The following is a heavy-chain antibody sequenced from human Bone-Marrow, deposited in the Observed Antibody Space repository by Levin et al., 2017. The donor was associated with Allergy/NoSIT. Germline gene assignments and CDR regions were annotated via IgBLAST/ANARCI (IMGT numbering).Heavy chain of an antibody. CDR3: ARDPRMVQGVISWFDP. CDR2: IWYDGSNK. D-gene: IGHD3-10*01. V-gene: IGHV3-33*01. CDR1: GFTFSSYG. Sequence: GGSLRLSCAASGFTFSSYGMHWVRQAPGKGLEWVAVIWYDGSNKYYADSVKGRFTISRDNSKNTLYLQMNSLRAEATAVYYCARDPRMVQGVISWFDPWGQGTLVTVSS. J-gene: IGHJ5*02.